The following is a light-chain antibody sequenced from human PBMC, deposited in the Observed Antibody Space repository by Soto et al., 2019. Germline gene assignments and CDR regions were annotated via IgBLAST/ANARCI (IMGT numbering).Light chain of an antibody. CDR1: SSDVGAYDY. CDR2: DVN. Sequence: QSALTQPASVSGSPGQSIAISCTGTSSDVGAYDYVSWYQQHLGKAPKLMINDVNHRPSGVSNRFSGSKSGNTASLTISGLQAEDEADYYCSSYTSSGSVIFGGGTKLTVL. CDR3: SSYTSSGSVI. V-gene: IGLV2-14*03. J-gene: IGLJ2*01.